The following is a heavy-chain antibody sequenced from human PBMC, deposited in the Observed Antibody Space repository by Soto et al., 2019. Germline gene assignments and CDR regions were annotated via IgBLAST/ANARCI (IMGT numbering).Heavy chain of an antibody. CDR2: IHHIGGT. V-gene: IGHV4-31*03. CDR3: ARVFDYPGIFDQ. Sequence: SETLSLTCTVSGGSINSGGYSWSWVRQHPGKGLEWIGYIHHIGGTDFNPSLRSRVTMSLDTSENQFFLKLTSVTAADTAVYYCARVFDYPGIFDQWGQGILVTVSS. D-gene: IGHD3-16*01. J-gene: IGHJ4*02. CDR1: GGSINSGGYS.